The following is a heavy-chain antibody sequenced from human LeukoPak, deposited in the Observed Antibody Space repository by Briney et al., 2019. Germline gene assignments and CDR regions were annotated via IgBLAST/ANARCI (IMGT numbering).Heavy chain of an antibody. D-gene: IGHD5-24*01. CDR1: GGSISSYY. V-gene: IGHV4-59*03. Sequence: KASETLSLTCTVSGGSISSYYWTWIRQPPGKGLEWIGDIYITGSTNYNPYLKRRVTISVDTSKNQFSLRLSSVTAADTAVYYCAKWLQLPQGYFALWGRGTLVTVSS. J-gene: IGHJ2*01. CDR3: AKWLQLPQGYFAL. CDR2: IYITGST.